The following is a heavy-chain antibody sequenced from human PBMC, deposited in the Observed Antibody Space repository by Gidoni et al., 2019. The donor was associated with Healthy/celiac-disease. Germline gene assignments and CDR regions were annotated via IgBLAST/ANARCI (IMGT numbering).Heavy chain of an antibody. J-gene: IGHJ3*02. CDR1: GFTVSSNY. Sequence: DVQLVESGGGLVQPGGSLRLSCAAAGFTVSSNYMSWVSQATGKGLEWVSVSYSGGSTYYADSVKGRFPISRHNSKNPLYLQINRLRVEVTAVYYCACITMIVAARAFDILGQVTMATVSS. V-gene: IGHV3-53*04. D-gene: IGHD3-22*01. CDR3: ACITMIVAARAFDI. CDR2: SYSGGST.